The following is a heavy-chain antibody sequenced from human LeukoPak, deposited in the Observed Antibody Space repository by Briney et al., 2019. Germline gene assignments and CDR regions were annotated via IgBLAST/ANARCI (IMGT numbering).Heavy chain of an antibody. D-gene: IGHD3-9*01. J-gene: IGHJ4*02. CDR2: IYLGYSDT. V-gene: IGHV5-51*01. CDR1: GYTSTTSW. Sequence: ESLKISCKGSGYTSTTSWIGWVRQMPGKGLEWMGIIYLGYSDTRYSPSFEGQVTISADKSISTAYLQWSSLKASDTAMYYCARHEAYYDILTGYPTLLDYWGQGTLVTVSS. CDR3: ARHEAYYDILTGYPTLLDY.